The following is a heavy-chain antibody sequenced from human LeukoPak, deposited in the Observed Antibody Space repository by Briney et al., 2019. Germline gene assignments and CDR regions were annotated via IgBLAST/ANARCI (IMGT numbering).Heavy chain of an antibody. D-gene: IGHD3-10*01. CDR2: ISAYNGNT. J-gene: IGHJ4*02. CDR3: AREEITMVREYYFDY. Sequence: ASVKVSCKASGYTFTSYGISWVRQAPGQGLEWMGWISAYNGNTNYAQKLQGRVTMTTDTSTSTAYMELRSLRSDDTAVYYCAREEITMVREYYFDYWGQGTLVTVSS. CDR1: GYTFTSYG. V-gene: IGHV1-18*01.